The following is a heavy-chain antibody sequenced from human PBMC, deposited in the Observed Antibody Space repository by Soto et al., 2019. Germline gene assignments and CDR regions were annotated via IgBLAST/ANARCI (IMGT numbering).Heavy chain of an antibody. CDR1: GYTFTSYA. J-gene: IGHJ5*02. CDR3: ASRVTGRGAGWFDP. Sequence: ASVKVSCKASGYTFTSYAMHWVRQAPGQRLEWMGWINAGNGNTKYSQKFQGRVTITRDTSASTAYMELSSLRSEDTAVYYWASRVTGRGAGWFDPWGQGTLVTVSS. V-gene: IGHV1-3*01. D-gene: IGHD3-10*01. CDR2: INAGNGNT.